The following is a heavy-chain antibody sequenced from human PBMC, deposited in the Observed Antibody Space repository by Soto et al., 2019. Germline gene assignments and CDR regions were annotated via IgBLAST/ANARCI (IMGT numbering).Heavy chain of an antibody. CDR3: ARPTRGIAAAALFDI. CDR1: GGSISSSSYY. J-gene: IGHJ3*02. CDR2: IYYSGST. D-gene: IGHD6-13*01. Sequence: LSLTCTVSGGSISSSSYYWGWIRQPPGKGLEWIGSIYYSGSTYYNPSLKSRVTISVDTSKNQFSLKLSSVTAADTAVYYCARPTRGIAAAALFDIWGQGTMVT. V-gene: IGHV4-39*01.